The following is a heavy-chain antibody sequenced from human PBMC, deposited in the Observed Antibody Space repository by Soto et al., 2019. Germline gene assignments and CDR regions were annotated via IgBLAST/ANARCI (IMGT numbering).Heavy chain of an antibody. J-gene: IGHJ6*03. Sequence: EVQLVESGGGLVQPGGSLRLSCAGSGFTFSSYWMSWVRQAPGKGLEWVANIKQDGSEKYYVDSVKGRFNISRDNANNSLYLQMNSLRAEDTAVYYCAGGGVSYNYYMDVWGKGTTVTVSS. CDR1: GFTFSSYW. V-gene: IGHV3-7*01. CDR3: AGGGVSYNYYMDV. CDR2: IKQDGSEK.